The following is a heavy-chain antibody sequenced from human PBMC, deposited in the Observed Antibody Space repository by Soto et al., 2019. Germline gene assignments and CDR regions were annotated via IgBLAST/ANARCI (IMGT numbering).Heavy chain of an antibody. Sequence: SETLSLTCTVSGGSISSSSYYWGWIRQPPGKGLEWIGEIYHSGSTNYNPSLKSRVTISVDKSKNQFSLKLSSVTAADTAVYYCARINRSYSGSYYAYYYGMDVWGQGTTVTVSS. J-gene: IGHJ6*02. V-gene: IGHV4-39*07. CDR3: ARINRSYSGSYYAYYYGMDV. CDR2: IYHSGST. CDR1: GGSISSSSYY. D-gene: IGHD1-26*01.